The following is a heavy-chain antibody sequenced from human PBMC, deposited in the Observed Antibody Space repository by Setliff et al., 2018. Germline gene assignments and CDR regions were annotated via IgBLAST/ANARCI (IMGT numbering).Heavy chain of an antibody. D-gene: IGHD3-9*01. CDR2: IQGSGNT. J-gene: IGHJ4*02. V-gene: IGHV4-61*02. CDR1: GGSVGSGNFY. CDR3: AKERYFDWFFEN. Sequence: SETLSLTCAVSGGSVGSGNFYWSWIRQTAGKGLEWIGLIQGSGNTNYNPSLQSRVTISLDTSTDQFSLNLNSVTAADTAVYYCAKERYFDWFFENWGQGTLVTVSS.